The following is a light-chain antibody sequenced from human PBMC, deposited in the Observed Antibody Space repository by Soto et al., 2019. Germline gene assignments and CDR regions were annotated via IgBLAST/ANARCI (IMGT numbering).Light chain of an antibody. Sequence: QSALTQPPSASGSPGQSVTISCTGTSSDVGGYNYVSWYQQHPGKAPKLLIYEVTKRPSGVPDRFSDSKSGNTASLTVSGLQADDEAEYYFRSNAGSHSNVVGTGTKLTVL. V-gene: IGLV2-8*01. J-gene: IGLJ1*01. CDR3: RSNAGSHSNV. CDR2: EVT. CDR1: SSDVGGYNY.